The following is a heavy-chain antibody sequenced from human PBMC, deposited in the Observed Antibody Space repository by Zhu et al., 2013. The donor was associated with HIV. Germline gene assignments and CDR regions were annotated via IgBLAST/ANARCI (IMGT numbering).Heavy chain of an antibody. CDR2: IVVGSGNT. CDR1: GFTFTSSA. D-gene: IGHD6-19*01. V-gene: IGHV1-58*01. Sequence: QLVQSGPEVKKPGTSVKVSCKASGFTFTSSAVQWVRQARGQRLEWIGWIVVGSGNTNYAQKFQERVTITRDMSTSTAYMELSSLRSEDTAVYYCAASPPQQWLVLPHWYFDLWGRGTLVTVSS. CDR3: AASPPQQWLVLPHWYFDL. J-gene: IGHJ2*01.